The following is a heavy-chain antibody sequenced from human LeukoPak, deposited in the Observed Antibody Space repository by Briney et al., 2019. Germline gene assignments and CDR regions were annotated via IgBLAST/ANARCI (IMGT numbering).Heavy chain of an antibody. CDR2: ITDTGDAT. CDR3: AKSDCGSDGCKLYDY. J-gene: IGHJ4*02. Sequence: GGSLRLSCAASGFTFRNFAMAWVRQAPGKGLEWVSSITDTGDATGYTESVKGRFTTSRDNSKGTVWLQMNSLRAEDTAIYYCAKSDCGSDGCKLYDYWAQGTQVTVSS. CDR1: GFTFRNFA. V-gene: IGHV3-23*01. D-gene: IGHD2-21*01.